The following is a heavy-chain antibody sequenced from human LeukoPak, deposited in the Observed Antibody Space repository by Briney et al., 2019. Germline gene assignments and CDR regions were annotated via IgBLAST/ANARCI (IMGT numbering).Heavy chain of an antibody. D-gene: IGHD3-10*01. CDR1: GGSFSGYY. CDR2: INHSGST. J-gene: IGHJ6*04. V-gene: IGHV4-34*01. CDR3: ARDIMVRGVFKRSGMDV. Sequence: PSETLSLTCAVYGGSFSGYYWSWIRQPPGKGLEWMGEINHSGSTNYNPSLKSRVTISVDTSKNQFSLKLSSVPAADTAVYYCARDIMVRGVFKRSGMDVWGKGTTVTVSS.